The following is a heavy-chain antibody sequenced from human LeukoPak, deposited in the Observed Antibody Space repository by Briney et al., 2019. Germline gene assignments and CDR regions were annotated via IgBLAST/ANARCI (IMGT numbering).Heavy chain of an antibody. CDR1: GFTFSSYS. V-gene: IGHV3-21*01. Sequence: GGSLRLSCAASGFTFSSYSMNWVRQAPGKGLEWVSSISSSSSYIYYADSVKGRFTISRDNAKNSLYLQMNSLRAEGTAVYYCARGHGSSGYYPFDYWGQGTLVTVSS. D-gene: IGHD3-22*01. CDR2: ISSSSSYI. CDR3: ARGHGSSGYYPFDY. J-gene: IGHJ4*02.